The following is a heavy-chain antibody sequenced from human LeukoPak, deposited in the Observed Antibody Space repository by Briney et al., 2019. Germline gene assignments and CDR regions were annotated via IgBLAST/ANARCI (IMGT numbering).Heavy chain of an antibody. CDR2: MNPNSGTT. D-gene: IGHD3-10*01. CDR1: GYTFTSYD. V-gene: IGHV1-8*01. CDR3: ARGAIRVRGVIITLKIFDY. Sequence: GASVKVSCKASGYTFTSYDINWVRQATGQGLEWMGWMNPNSGTTGYAQKFQGRVTITRTTSISTAYMELSSLRSEDTAVYYCARGAIRVRGVIITLKIFDYWGQGTLVTVSS. J-gene: IGHJ4*02.